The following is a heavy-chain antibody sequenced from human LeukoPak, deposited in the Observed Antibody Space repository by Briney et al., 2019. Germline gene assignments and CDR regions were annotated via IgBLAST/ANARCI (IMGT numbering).Heavy chain of an antibody. CDR3: AKGSTVYYADH. V-gene: IGHV3-23*01. CDR2: ISGGGDTT. J-gene: IGHJ4*02. Sequence: GGSLRLSCAASGITFSRCGMSWVRQAPGKGLEWVSAISGGGDTTYYTDSVKGRFTISRDNSKNTVDLRMNSLRVEDTAVYYCAKGSTVYYADHWGQGTLVTVSS. D-gene: IGHD3-3*01. CDR1: GITFSRCG.